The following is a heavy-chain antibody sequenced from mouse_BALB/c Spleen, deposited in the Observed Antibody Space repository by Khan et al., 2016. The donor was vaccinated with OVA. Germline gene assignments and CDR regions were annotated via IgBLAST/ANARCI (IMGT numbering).Heavy chain of an antibody. CDR2: IWGGGTT. D-gene: IGHD1-1*02. V-gene: IGHV2-6-5*01. Sequence: QVQLKESGPGLVAPSQSLSITCTVSGFSLTDYGVSWIRQPPGKGLEWLGLIWGGGTTYYNSVLNSRLSISKDNSKRQVFSKKNSLLTYDTAMDYCGKLLWSHYDALDYWGQGTSVTVSS. J-gene: IGHJ4*01. CDR3: GKLLWSHYDALDY. CDR1: GFSLTDYG.